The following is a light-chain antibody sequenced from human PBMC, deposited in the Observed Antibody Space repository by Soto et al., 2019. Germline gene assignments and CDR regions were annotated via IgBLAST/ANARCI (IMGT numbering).Light chain of an antibody. V-gene: IGKV2D-29*01. Sequence: DIVMTQTPLSRSVTPVHPASISFKSSQMLLSSDGRTYFFWYLQKPGQPPQLLISEVSNRFSGVPDRFSGSGSETDFTLKISRVEAEDVRVYFCMQGTHWPGTFGQGTKVDIK. CDR2: EVS. J-gene: IGKJ1*01. CDR3: MQGTHWPGT. CDR1: QMLLSSDGRTY.